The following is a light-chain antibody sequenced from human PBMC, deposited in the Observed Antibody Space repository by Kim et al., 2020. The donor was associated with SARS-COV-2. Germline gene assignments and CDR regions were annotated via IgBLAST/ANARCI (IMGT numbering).Light chain of an antibody. CDR3: QKYNSAPFT. CDR2: AAS. J-gene: IGKJ3*01. V-gene: IGKV1-27*01. CDR1: QSVISSS. Sequence: TQSPGTLSLSPGERTTLSCRASQSVISSSLAWYQQKPGKVPKLLIYAASTLQSGVPSRFSGSGSGTDFTLTISSLQPEDVATYYCQKYNSAPFTFGPGTKVDIK.